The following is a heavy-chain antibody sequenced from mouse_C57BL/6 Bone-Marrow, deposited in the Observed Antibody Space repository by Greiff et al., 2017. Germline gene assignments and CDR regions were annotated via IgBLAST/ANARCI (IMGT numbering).Heavy chain of an antibody. V-gene: IGHV5-15*01. CDR3: ARSDGYYWFAY. Sequence: EVKLVESGGGLVQPGGSLKLSCAASGFTFSDYGMAWVRQAPRKGPAWVAFISNLAYSIYYADTVTGRFTISRENAKNTLYLEMSSLRSEDTAMYYCARSDGYYWFAYWGQGTLVTVSA. J-gene: IGHJ3*01. D-gene: IGHD2-3*01. CDR2: ISNLAYSI. CDR1: GFTFSDYG.